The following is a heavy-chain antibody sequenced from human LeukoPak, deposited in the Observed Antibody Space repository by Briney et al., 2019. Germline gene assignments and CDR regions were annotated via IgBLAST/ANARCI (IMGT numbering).Heavy chain of an antibody. J-gene: IGHJ4*02. CDR3: AKCDVVVTGGSFDY. V-gene: IGHV3-23*01. CDR1: GFTFSSYS. D-gene: IGHD2-21*02. Sequence: GGSLRLSCAASGFTFSSYSMNWVRQAPGKGLEWVSAIGPTSGSTYYADSVKGRFTISRDNSKNTLYLQMNSLRAEDTAVYYCAKCDVVVTGGSFDYWGQGTLVTVSS. CDR2: IGPTSGST.